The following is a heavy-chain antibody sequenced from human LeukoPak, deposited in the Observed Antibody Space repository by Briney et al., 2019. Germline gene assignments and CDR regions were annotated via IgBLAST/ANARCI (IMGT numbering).Heavy chain of an antibody. Sequence: VASVKVSCKASGGTFSSYAISWVRQAPGQGLEWTGGIIPIFGTANYAQKFQGRVTITTDESTSTAYMELSSLRSEDTAVYYCARSRSRYCGGDCYDFDYWGQGTLVTVSS. V-gene: IGHV1-69*05. CDR2: IIPIFGTA. D-gene: IGHD2-21*02. J-gene: IGHJ4*02. CDR1: GGTFSSYA. CDR3: ARSRSRYCGGDCYDFDY.